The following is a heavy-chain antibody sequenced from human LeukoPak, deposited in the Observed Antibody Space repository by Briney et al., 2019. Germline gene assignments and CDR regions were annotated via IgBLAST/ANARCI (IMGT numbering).Heavy chain of an antibody. V-gene: IGHV4-4*07. CDR1: GGSISSYY. D-gene: IGHD6-6*01. CDR2: IYTSGST. J-gene: IGHJ4*02. Sequence: PSETLSLTCTVSGGSISSYYWSWIRQPAWKGLEWIGRIYTSGSTNYNPSLKSRVTMSVDTSKNQFSLKLSSVTAADTAVYYCARDSSSAPWANFDYWSQGTLVTVSS. CDR3: ARDSSSAPWANFDY.